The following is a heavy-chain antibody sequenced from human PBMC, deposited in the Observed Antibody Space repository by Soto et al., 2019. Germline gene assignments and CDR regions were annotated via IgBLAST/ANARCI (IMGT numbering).Heavy chain of an antibody. CDR1: GYTFTSYG. D-gene: IGHD1-7*01. CDR2: ISAYNGNT. CDR3: ARDPLINWNYPNRLFDY. V-gene: IGHV1-18*01. Sequence: QVQLVQSGAEVKKPGASVKVSCKASGYTFTSYGISWVRQAPGQGLEWMGWISAYNGNTNYAQKLQGRVTMTTDSSTSTVYMELRSLRSDDTVVYYCARDPLINWNYPNRLFDYWGQGTLVTVSS. J-gene: IGHJ4*02.